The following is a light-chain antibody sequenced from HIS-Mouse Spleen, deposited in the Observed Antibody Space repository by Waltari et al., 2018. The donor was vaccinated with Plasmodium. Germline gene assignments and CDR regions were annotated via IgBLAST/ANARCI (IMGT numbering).Light chain of an antibody. Sequence: SYELPQPPPVSVSPGHTARITCSGDALPKKYAYWYQQKSGQAPVLVIYEDSKRPSGIPERFSGSSSGTMATLTISGAQVEDEADYYCYSTDSSGNHRVFGGGTKLTVL. CDR1: ALPKKY. CDR3: YSTDSSGNHRV. V-gene: IGLV3-10*01. J-gene: IGLJ3*02. CDR2: EDS.